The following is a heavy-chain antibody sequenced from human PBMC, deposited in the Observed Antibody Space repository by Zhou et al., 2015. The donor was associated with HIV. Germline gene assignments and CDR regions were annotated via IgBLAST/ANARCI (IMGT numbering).Heavy chain of an antibody. CDR1: GYTFSTFT. Sequence: QVQLVQSGAEAKKPGASVKVSCKASGYTFSTFTVHWVRQAPGQRLEWMGWINGGNGKTRYSQRFQGRVTITRDTSASTAYMELSSLRSEDTAVYYCARDRRDGYNPLDYWGQGTLVTVSS. J-gene: IGHJ4*02. V-gene: IGHV1-3*01. D-gene: IGHD5-24*01. CDR2: INGGNGKT. CDR3: ARDRRDGYNPLDY.